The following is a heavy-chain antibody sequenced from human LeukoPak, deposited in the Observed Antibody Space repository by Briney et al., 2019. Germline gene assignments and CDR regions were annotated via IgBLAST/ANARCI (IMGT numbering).Heavy chain of an antibody. CDR2: ISYDGSNK. J-gene: IGHJ3*02. V-gene: IGHV3-30-3*01. CDR3: ARGGGSWLNAFDI. Sequence: AGGSLRLSCAASGFTFSSYAMHWVRQAPGKGLEWVAVISYDGSNKYYADSVKGRFTISRDNSKNTLYLQMNSLRAEDTAVYYCARGGGSWLNAFDIWAQGTMVTVSS. CDR1: GFTFSSYA. D-gene: IGHD3-10*01.